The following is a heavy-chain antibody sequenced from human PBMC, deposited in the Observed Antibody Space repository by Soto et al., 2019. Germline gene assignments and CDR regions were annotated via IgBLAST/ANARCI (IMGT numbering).Heavy chain of an antibody. CDR2: IYPGDSDT. CDR3: AGAAAEGAFDI. CDR1: GYSFASYW. Sequence: EVQLVQSGAEVKKPGESLKISCKGSGYSFASYWIGWVRQMPGKGLEWMGIIYPGDSDTRYSPSFQGQVTISADKSISTASLQGSSLKASDPAMYYCAGAAAEGAFDIGAQGTMVTVSS. V-gene: IGHV5-51*03. J-gene: IGHJ3*02. D-gene: IGHD6-13*01.